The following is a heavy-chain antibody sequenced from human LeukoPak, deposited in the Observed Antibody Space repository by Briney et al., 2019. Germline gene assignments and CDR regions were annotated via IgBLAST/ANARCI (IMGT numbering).Heavy chain of an antibody. D-gene: IGHD3-10*01. CDR1: GFTVSQNY. J-gene: IGHJ5*02. CDR3: ARDRAGTQAWVEFDP. CDR2: IYADGTT. V-gene: IGHV3-66*02. Sequence: PGGSLRLSCAASGFTVSQNYMSWVRQAPGRRLEWVSLIYADGTTHYADSVKGRFTISRDNSKNTVYLQMNSVRPEDTAVYYCARDRAGTQAWVEFDPWGQGTLVTVSS.